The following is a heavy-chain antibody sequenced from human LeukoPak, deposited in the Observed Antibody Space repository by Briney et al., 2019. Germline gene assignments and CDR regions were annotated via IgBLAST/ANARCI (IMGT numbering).Heavy chain of an antibody. J-gene: IGHJ4*02. CDR1: GFTFSSYW. CDR2: IWYDGSNK. D-gene: IGHD1-26*01. CDR3: ARGGVGATFFDY. Sequence: GESLRLSCAASGFTFSSYWMSWVRQAPGKGLEWVTVIWYDGSNKYYAESVKDRFTISRDNSKNTVYLQMNSLRAEDTAVYYCARGGVGATFFDYWGQGTLVTVSS. V-gene: IGHV3-33*08.